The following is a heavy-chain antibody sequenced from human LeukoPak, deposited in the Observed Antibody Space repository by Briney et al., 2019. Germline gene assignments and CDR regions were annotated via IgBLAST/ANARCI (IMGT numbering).Heavy chain of an antibody. J-gene: IGHJ4*02. CDR1: GGSISSSSYY. Sequence: SETLSLTCTVSGGSISSSSYYWGWIRQPPGKGLECIGSIYYSGSTYYNPSLKSRVTISVDTSKNQFSLKLSSVTAADTAVYYCARTRYYYGSRSYGAPYYFDYWGQGTLVTVSS. D-gene: IGHD3-10*01. CDR2: IYYSGST. V-gene: IGHV4-39*01. CDR3: ARTRYYYGSRSYGAPYYFDY.